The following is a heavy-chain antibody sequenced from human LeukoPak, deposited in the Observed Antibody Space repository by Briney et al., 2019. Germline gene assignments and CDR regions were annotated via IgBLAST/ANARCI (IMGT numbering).Heavy chain of an antibody. V-gene: IGHV3-23*01. D-gene: IGHD4-17*01. CDR2: ISGSGGST. CDR1: GFTFSSYA. CDR3: AQLPTYTVTTGY. J-gene: IGHJ4*02. Sequence: GGSLRLSCAASGFTFSSYALSWVRQAPGKGLEWVSAISGSGGSTYYADSVKGRFTIYRDNSNNTLYLQMSSLRAEDTAVYYCAQLPTYTVTTGYWGRGTPVTVSS.